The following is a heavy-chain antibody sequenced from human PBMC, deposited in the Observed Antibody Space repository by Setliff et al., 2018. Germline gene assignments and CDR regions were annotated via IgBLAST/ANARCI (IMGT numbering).Heavy chain of an antibody. CDR3: ARVPRLEWLLPTFDS. CDR1: GGTFNTYA. J-gene: IGHJ4*02. V-gene: IGHV1-8*01. CDR2: MNPNSGNT. Sequence: ASVKVSCKASGGTFNTYAINWVRQATGQGLEWMGWMNPNSGNTEYAQNLQGRVTMTMDTSTSTAYMELRSLTSDDTAVYYCARVPRLEWLLPTFDSWGQGTLVTVSS. D-gene: IGHD3-3*01.